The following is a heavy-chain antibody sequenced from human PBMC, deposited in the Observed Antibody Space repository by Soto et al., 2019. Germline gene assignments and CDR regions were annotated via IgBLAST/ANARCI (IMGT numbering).Heavy chain of an antibody. Sequence: SGPTLVNPTQTLTLTCTFSGFSLSTSGVGVGWIRQPPGKALEWLALIYWVNDKRYSPSLKSRLTITKDTSKNQVVLTMTNMDPVDTATYYCAHRHYSSIRPVAAFDIWGQGPMVTVS. V-gene: IGHV2-5*02. D-gene: IGHD6-13*01. J-gene: IGHJ3*02. CDR2: IYWVNDK. CDR3: AHRHYSSIRPVAAFDI. CDR1: GFSLSTSGVG.